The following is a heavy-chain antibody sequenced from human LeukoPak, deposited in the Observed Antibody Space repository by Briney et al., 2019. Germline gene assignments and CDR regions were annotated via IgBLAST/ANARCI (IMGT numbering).Heavy chain of an antibody. V-gene: IGHV4-34*01. Sequence: PSETLSLTCAVYGGSFSGYYWSWIRQPPGKGLEWIGEINHSGSTNYNPSLKSRVTISVDTSKNQFSLKLSSVTAADTAVYYCARGLGSSSGYSLDYWGPGTLVTVSS. CDR2: INHSGST. D-gene: IGHD3-22*01. J-gene: IGHJ4*02. CDR3: ARGLGSSSGYSLDY. CDR1: GGSFSGYY.